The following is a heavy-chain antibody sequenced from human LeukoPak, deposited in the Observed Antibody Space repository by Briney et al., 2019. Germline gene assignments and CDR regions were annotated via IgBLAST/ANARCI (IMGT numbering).Heavy chain of an antibody. Sequence: SGPTLVKPTQTLTLTCTFSGFSLSTSGVGVGWIRQPPGKALEWLALIYWDDDKRYSPSLKSRLTITKDTSKNQVVLTMTNMDPVDTATYXCAXXLFRYYYDSSGYSYFDXXGQGXXXTV. J-gene: IGHJ4*02. D-gene: IGHD3-22*01. CDR3: AXXLFRYYYDSSGYSYFDX. CDR1: GFSLSTSGVG. CDR2: IYWDDDK. V-gene: IGHV2-5*02.